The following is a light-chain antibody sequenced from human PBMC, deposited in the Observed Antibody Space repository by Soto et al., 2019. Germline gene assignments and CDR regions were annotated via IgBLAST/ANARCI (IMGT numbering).Light chain of an antibody. Sequence: VMTQSPGTLSVSPGEGVTLSCRASQSVGNSLAWYQQKPGQAPRLLIFGASTRVPGISARFSGSGSGTEFIRTITSLRSEDCAVYYCQQYNNWPEYTFGQGPNGDIK. CDR2: GAS. J-gene: IGKJ2*01. V-gene: IGKV3-15*01. CDR1: QSVGNS. CDR3: QQYNNWPEYT.